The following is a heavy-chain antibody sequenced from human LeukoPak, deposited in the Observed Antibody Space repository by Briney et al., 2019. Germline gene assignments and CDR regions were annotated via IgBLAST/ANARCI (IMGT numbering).Heavy chain of an antibody. V-gene: IGHV4-31*03. J-gene: IGHJ6*04. Sequence: SETLSLTCTVSGGSISSGGYYWSWIRQHPGKGLEWIGYIYYSGSTYYNPSLKSRVTISVDTSKNQFSLKLSSVTAADTAVYYCAREEVVPAAMGYYYYYGMGVWGKGTTVTVSS. CDR1: GGSISSGGYY. D-gene: IGHD2-2*01. CDR2: IYYSGST. CDR3: AREEVVPAAMGYYYYYGMGV.